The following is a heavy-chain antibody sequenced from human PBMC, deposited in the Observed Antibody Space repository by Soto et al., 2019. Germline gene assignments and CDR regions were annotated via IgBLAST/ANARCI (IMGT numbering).Heavy chain of an antibody. CDR3: VKDTSAWDIGTWLGR. D-gene: IGHD2-15*01. CDR1: GFTFSIYG. Sequence: GGSLRLSCVASGFTFSIYGMHWVRQAPGKGLEWVAIISYDGSKRYYADSVKGRFTISRDNSKNTVYLQMNSLRAEDTAVYYCVKDTSAWDIGTWLGRWGQGSMVGVCS. CDR2: ISYDGSKR. V-gene: IGHV3-30*18. J-gene: IGHJ5*02.